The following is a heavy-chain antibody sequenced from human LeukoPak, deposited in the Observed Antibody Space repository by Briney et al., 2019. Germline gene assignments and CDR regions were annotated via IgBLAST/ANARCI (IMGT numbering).Heavy chain of an antibody. V-gene: IGHV3-7*01. J-gene: IGHJ4*02. CDR1: GFTFSSYG. CDR3: AVQPDY. CDR2: IKQDGSEK. Sequence: PGGSLRLSCAASGFTFSSYGMSWVRQAPGKGLEWVANIKQDGSEKYYVDSVKGRFTISRDNAKNSLYLQMNSLRAEDTAMYYCAVQPDYWGQGTLVTVSS.